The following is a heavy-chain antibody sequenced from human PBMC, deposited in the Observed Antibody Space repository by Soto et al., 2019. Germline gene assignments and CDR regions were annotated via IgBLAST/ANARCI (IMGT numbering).Heavy chain of an antibody. Sequence: SCKASGYTFSSYAMHWVRQAPGKGLEWVAVISYDGSNKYYADSVKGRFTISRDNSKNTLYLQMNSLRAEDTAVYYCARDRSESIAARLDYWGQGTLVTVSS. J-gene: IGHJ4*02. CDR1: GYTFSSYA. V-gene: IGHV3-30-3*01. CDR2: ISYDGSNK. CDR3: ARDRSESIAARLDY. D-gene: IGHD6-6*01.